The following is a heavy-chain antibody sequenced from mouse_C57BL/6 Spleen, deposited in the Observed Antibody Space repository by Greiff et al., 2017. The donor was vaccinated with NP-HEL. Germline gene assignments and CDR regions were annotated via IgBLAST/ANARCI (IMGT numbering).Heavy chain of an antibody. CDR2: IDPSDSYT. CDR1: GYTFTSYW. J-gene: IGHJ4*01. V-gene: IGHV1-69*01. Sequence: QVHVKQPGAELVMPGASVKLSCKASGYTFTSYWMHWVKQRPGQGLEWIGEIDPSDSYTNYNQKFKGKSTLTVDKSSSTAYMQLSSLTSEDSAVYYCARSHYGSSSYYAMDYWGQGTSVTVSS. D-gene: IGHD1-1*01. CDR3: ARSHYGSSSYYAMDY.